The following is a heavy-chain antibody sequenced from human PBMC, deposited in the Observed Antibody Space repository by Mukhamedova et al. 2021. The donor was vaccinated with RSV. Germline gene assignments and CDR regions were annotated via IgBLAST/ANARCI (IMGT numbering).Heavy chain of an antibody. Sequence: EYMGWVNPNSGATNYAPKFQGRVAMTRDTSIRTASMELNRLTSDDTAVYYCARDLGGSFHPDYWGQGTLVTVSS. V-gene: IGHV1-2*02. J-gene: IGHJ4*02. D-gene: IGHD1-26*01. CDR3: ARDLGGSFHPDY. CDR2: VNPNSGAT.